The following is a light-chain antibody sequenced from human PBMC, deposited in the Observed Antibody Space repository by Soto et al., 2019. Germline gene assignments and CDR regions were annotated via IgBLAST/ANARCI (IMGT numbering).Light chain of an antibody. J-gene: IGKJ1*01. CDR3: QQYSNSTRT. CDR1: QSVSSK. V-gene: IGKV3D-15*02. Sequence: VVMMQPPGTLSVSPEERATRSRGARQSVSSKLACDQQKPVHAPGSLIFGASGRPTGIPDRFSGSGSGTEFTLTISSLQSEDCAVYYCQQYSNSTRTSGQGTK. CDR2: GAS.